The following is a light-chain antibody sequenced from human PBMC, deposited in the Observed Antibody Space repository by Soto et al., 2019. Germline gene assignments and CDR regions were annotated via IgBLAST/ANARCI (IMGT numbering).Light chain of an antibody. CDR2: DAS. Sequence: IKFPQSPSTLSASVGDRVTITCRASQTISSSLAWFQQKPGKAPKFLIYDASNLESGVPSRFSGSASGTEFTLTISSLQPDDFATYYCQQYDNYPLTFGGGTKVDIK. CDR1: QTISSS. CDR3: QQYDNYPLT. J-gene: IGKJ4*01. V-gene: IGKV1-5*01.